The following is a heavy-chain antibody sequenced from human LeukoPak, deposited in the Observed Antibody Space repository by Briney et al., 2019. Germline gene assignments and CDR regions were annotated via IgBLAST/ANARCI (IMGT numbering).Heavy chain of an antibody. Sequence: SVKVSCKASGGTFSSYAISWVRQAPGQGLEWMGGIIPIFGTANYAQKFQGRVTITTDESTSTAYMELSSLGSEDTAVYYCARDRCSGGSCYSRGDWFDPWGQGTLVTVSS. CDR2: IIPIFGTA. D-gene: IGHD2-15*01. V-gene: IGHV1-69*05. J-gene: IGHJ5*02. CDR1: GGTFSSYA. CDR3: ARDRCSGGSCYSRGDWFDP.